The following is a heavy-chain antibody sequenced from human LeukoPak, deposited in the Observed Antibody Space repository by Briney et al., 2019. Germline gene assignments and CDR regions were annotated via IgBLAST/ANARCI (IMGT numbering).Heavy chain of an antibody. CDR1: GFTFSSYA. Sequence: GGSLRLSCAASGFTFSSYAMSWVRQAPGKGLEWVSAISGSGGSTYYADSVKGRFTISRDTSKNTLYLQMNSLRAEDTAVYYCAMGHYDSSGYPPFDYWGQGTLVTVSS. J-gene: IGHJ4*02. CDR2: ISGSGGST. V-gene: IGHV3-23*01. CDR3: AMGHYDSSGYPPFDY. D-gene: IGHD3-22*01.